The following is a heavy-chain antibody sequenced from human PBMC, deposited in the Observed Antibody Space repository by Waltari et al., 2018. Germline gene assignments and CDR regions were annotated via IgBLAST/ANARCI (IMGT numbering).Heavy chain of an antibody. Sequence: QVQLVQSGAEVKKPGSSVKVSCKASGGTFSSYAISWVRQAPGQGLEWMGGIIPIFGTTNYHQKFQGRVTITADESTSTAYMELSSLRSEDTAVYYCARARLAYCGGDCYFFDYWGQGTLVTVSS. J-gene: IGHJ4*02. D-gene: IGHD2-21*02. CDR2: IIPIFGTT. V-gene: IGHV1-69*01. CDR1: GGTFSSYA. CDR3: ARARLAYCGGDCYFFDY.